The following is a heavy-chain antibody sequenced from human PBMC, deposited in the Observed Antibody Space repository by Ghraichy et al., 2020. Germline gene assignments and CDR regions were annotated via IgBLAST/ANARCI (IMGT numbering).Heavy chain of an antibody. CDR1: GFTVSSNY. D-gene: IGHD2-2*01. CDR2: IYSGGST. CDR3: ARAGPDIVVVPAATDAFDI. Sequence: GGSLRLSCAASGFTVSSNYMSWVRQAPGKGLEWVSVIYSGGSTYYADSVKGRFTISRHNSKNTLYLQMNSLRAEDTAVYYCARAGPDIVVVPAATDAFDIWGQGTMVTVSS. V-gene: IGHV3-53*04. J-gene: IGHJ3*02.